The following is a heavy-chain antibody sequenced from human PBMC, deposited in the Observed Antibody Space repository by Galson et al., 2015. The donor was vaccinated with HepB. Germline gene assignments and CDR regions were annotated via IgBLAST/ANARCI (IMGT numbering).Heavy chain of an antibody. CDR3: ARGRGDNANFDY. V-gene: IGHV3-21*01. Sequence: LRLSCAASGFIFSGYSMNWVRQAPGKGLGWVSSTSSNGRSISYADSVKGRFTISRDNAKNSLYLQMNSLRAEDTAVYYCARGRGDNANFDYWGQGTLVTVSS. CDR1: GFIFSGYS. D-gene: IGHD4-23*01. J-gene: IGHJ4*02. CDR2: TSSNGRSI.